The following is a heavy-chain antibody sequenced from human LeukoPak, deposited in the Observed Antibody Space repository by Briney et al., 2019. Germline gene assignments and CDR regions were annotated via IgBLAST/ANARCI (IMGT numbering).Heavy chain of an antibody. Sequence: SQSLSLTCAISGDSVSSNSATWNWIRQSPSRGLEWLGRPYYRSKWYNDYAVSVKSRITINPDTSKNQFSLQLNSVTPEDTAVYYCARATRISAAGTYYFDHWGQGTLVTVSS. CDR3: ARATRISAAGTYYFDH. CDR2: PYYRSKWYN. D-gene: IGHD6-13*01. CDR1: GDSVSSNSAT. V-gene: IGHV6-1*01. J-gene: IGHJ4*02.